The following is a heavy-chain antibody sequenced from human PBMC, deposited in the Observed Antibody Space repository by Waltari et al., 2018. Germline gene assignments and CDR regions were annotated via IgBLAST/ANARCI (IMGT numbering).Heavy chain of an antibody. V-gene: IGHV4-34*01. CDR1: GGSFTDSW. CDR3: ARDSEMGAVFDI. CDR2: INHSGDT. Sequence: QVQLQQWGAGLLKPAETLSPPCAVSGGSFTDSWWTWVRQLPGKGLEWIGEINHSGDTNYSPSLRSRLTISLDTSTNQLSLRLNSVTAADTGVYFCARDSEMGAVFDIWGQGTVVTVSS. D-gene: IGHD3-16*01. J-gene: IGHJ3*02.